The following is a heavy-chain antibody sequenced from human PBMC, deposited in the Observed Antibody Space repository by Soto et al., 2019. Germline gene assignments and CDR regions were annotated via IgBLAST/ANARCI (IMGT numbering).Heavy chain of an antibody. J-gene: IGHJ4*02. Sequence: GGSLRLSCAASGFTFSSYSMNWVRQAPGKGLEWVSSISSSSSYIYYADSVKGRFTISRDNAKNSLYLQMNSLRAEDTAVYYCARDGPSITGTTVLDYWGQGTLVTVSS. V-gene: IGHV3-21*01. CDR3: ARDGPSITGTTVLDY. CDR1: GFTFSSYS. CDR2: ISSSSSYI. D-gene: IGHD1-7*01.